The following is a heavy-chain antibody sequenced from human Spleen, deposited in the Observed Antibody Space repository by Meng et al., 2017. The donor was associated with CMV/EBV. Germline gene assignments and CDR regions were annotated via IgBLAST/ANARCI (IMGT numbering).Heavy chain of an antibody. Sequence: GGSLRLSCAASKFDFSIYTMNWVRQAPGKGLEWVANIKEDGSEKHDVDSVRGRFTISRDNAKNSLYLQMNSLRAEDTALYYCTKDINYDKKADAFDIWGQGTMVTVSS. CDR1: KFDFSIYT. CDR2: IKEDGSEK. V-gene: IGHV3-7*03. CDR3: TKDINYDKKADAFDI. J-gene: IGHJ3*02. D-gene: IGHD3-22*01.